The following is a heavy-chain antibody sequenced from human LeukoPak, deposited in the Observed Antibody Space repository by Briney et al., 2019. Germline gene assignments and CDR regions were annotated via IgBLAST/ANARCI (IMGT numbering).Heavy chain of an antibody. Sequence: GGSLRLSCAASGFTFDGYAMHWVRQPPGKGLEWVSLISWEGDTTYYADSVRGRFTISRDNRKNTLHLQINSLRTEDTAFYYCARDSDYGSATNYFDYWGPGTLVSVSS. CDR1: GFTFDGYA. CDR3: ARDSDYGSATNYFDY. D-gene: IGHD3-10*01. V-gene: IGHV3-43*01. J-gene: IGHJ4*02. CDR2: ISWEGDTT.